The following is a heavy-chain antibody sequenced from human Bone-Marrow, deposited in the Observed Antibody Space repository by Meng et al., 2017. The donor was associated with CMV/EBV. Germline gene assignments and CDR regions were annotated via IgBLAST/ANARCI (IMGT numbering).Heavy chain of an antibody. V-gene: IGHV3-66*02. J-gene: IGHJ4*02. CDR2: IYSGGST. D-gene: IGHD6-6*01. CDR1: GYTFTSYD. Sequence: SCKASGYTFTSYDINWVRQAPGKGLEWVSVIYSGGSTYYADSVKGRFTVSRDTSKNTLYLQMNGLIDEDTAVYYCTRDTSWSSSYWGQGTLVTVSS. CDR3: TRDTSWSSSY.